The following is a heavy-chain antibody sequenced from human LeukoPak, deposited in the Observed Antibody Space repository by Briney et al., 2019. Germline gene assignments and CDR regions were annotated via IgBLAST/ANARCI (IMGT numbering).Heavy chain of an antibody. D-gene: IGHD1-26*01. CDR3: AGVYLGFGGSHPPDN. V-gene: IGHV3-7*01. Sequence: PVGSLRLSCAASGFTFSSYWMSWVRQAPGQGLEWVANINQDGSETYYVDSVKGRFTISRDNAKNSLYLQMNSMRGDDTAVYYCAGVYLGFGGSHPPDNWGQGTLVTVSS. J-gene: IGHJ4*02. CDR1: GFTFSSYW. CDR2: INQDGSET.